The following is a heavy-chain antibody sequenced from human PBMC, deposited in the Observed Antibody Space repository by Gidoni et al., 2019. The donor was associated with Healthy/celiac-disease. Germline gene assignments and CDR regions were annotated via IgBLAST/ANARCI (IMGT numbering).Heavy chain of an antibody. CDR3: ARVDRPKYYYDSSGYPKYWYFDL. J-gene: IGHJ2*01. CDR2: IYHSGST. D-gene: IGHD3-22*01. V-gene: IGHV4-38-2*01. CDR1: GYSISSGSY. Sequence: QVQLQESGPGLVKPSETLSLTCAVSGYSISSGSYWGWIRQPPGKGLEWIGSIYHSGSTYYNPSLKSRVTISVDTSKNQFSLKLSSVTAADTAVYYCARVDRPKYYYDSSGYPKYWYFDLWGRGTLVTVSS.